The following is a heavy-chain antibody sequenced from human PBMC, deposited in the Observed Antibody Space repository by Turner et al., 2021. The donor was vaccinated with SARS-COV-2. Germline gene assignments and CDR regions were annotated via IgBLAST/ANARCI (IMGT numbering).Heavy chain of an antibody. CDR1: GFTFSSYA. V-gene: IGHV3-30*18. CDR3: AKNLIRHYQLLYPPNYYGMDV. D-gene: IGHD2-2*02. J-gene: IGHJ6*02. Sequence: QVQLVESGGGVVQPGRSLRLSCAASGFTFSSYAMHWVRQAPGKGLEWVAVISYDGSNKYYADSAKGRFTISRDNSKNTLYLQMNSLRAEDTAVYYCAKNLIRHYQLLYPPNYYGMDVWGQGTTVTVSS. CDR2: ISYDGSNK.